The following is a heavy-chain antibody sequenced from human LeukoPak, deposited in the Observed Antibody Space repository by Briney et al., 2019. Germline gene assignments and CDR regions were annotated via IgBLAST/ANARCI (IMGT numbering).Heavy chain of an antibody. V-gene: IGHV3-30-3*01. Sequence: GGSLRLSCAASGFTFSSYAMEWVRQAPGKGLQWVAFISSDGSNKYYADSVKGRFTISRDNSKNTLYLQMNSLRPEDTAVYYCARDRTYYDFWSGYPNYYYYGMDVWGQGTTVTVSS. D-gene: IGHD3-3*01. J-gene: IGHJ6*02. CDR3: ARDRTYYDFWSGYPNYYYYGMDV. CDR2: ISSDGSNK. CDR1: GFTFSSYA.